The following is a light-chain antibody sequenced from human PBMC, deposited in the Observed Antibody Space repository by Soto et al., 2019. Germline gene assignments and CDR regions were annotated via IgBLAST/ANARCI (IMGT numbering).Light chain of an antibody. Sequence: DIVMTQSPLSLPVTPGDPASISCRSSQSLLHSNGNKYLDWYLQKPGQSPQLLSYLASNRASGVPGRCSGSGSGTDFPLKISRVEAEDVGVYYCMQGLQTPRTFREGTKLEIK. J-gene: IGKJ2*01. CDR1: QSLLHSNGNKY. V-gene: IGKV2-28*01. CDR3: MQGLQTPRT. CDR2: LAS.